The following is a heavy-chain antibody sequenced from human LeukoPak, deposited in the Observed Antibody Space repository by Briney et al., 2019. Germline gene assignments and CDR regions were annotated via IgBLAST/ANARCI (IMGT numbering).Heavy chain of an antibody. CDR2: MNPNSGNT. CDR3: ARVRGRSGATSYY. D-gene: IGHD1-26*01. V-gene: IGHV1-8*01. J-gene: IGHJ4*02. CDR1: GYTFTSYD. Sequence: ASVKVSCKASGYTFTSYDINWVRQATGQGLEWMGWMNPNSGNTGYAQKFQGRVTMTRNTSISTAYMELSGLRSEDTAVYYCARVRGRSGATSYYWGQGTLVTVSS.